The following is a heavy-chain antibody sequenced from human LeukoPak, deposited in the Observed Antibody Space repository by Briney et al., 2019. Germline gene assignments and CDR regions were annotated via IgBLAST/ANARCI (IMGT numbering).Heavy chain of an antibody. V-gene: IGHV3-23*01. CDR3: AKGEGPTVGIT. J-gene: IGHJ4*02. CDR2: SGGGGGRT. Sequence: GGSLRLSCAASGFIFNNYAMSWVRQGPGKGLEWVSASGGGGGRTYYADSVKGRFTISRDNSKNTLFLQMGSLRAEDTAVYYSAKGEGPTVGITWGQGTLVTVTS. CDR1: GFIFNNYA. D-gene: IGHD1-7*01.